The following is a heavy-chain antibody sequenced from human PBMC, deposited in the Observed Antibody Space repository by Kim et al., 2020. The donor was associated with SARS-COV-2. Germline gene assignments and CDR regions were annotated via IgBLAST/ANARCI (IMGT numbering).Heavy chain of an antibody. V-gene: IGHV3-30*18. J-gene: IGHJ2*01. CDR2: ISYDGSNK. Sequence: GGSLRLSCAASGFTFSSYGMHWVRQAPGKGLEWVAVISYDGSNKYYADSVKGRFTISRDNSKNTLYLQMNSLRAEDTAVYYCAKGSGNWYFDLWGRGTLVTVSS. CDR3: AKGSGNWYFDL. CDR1: GFTFSSYG. D-gene: IGHD1-26*01.